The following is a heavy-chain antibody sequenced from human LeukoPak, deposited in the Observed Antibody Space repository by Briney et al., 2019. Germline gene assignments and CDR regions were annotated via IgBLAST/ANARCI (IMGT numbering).Heavy chain of an antibody. CDR2: IYTSGST. V-gene: IGHV4-4*07. Sequence: SETLSLTCTVSGDSISTYYWSWIRQPAGKGLEWIGRIYTSGSTNYNPSLKSRVTISVDTSKNQFSLKLSSVTAADTAVYYCARHTYYYGSGSSSWFDPWGQGTLVTVSS. J-gene: IGHJ5*02. D-gene: IGHD3-10*01. CDR1: GDSISTYY. CDR3: ARHTYYYGSGSSSWFDP.